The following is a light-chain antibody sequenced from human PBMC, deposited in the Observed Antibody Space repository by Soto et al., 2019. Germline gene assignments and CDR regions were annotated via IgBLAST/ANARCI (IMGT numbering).Light chain of an antibody. J-gene: IGKJ1*01. CDR3: LQDFDYPRT. CDR2: AAS. CDR1: QGIRNE. V-gene: IGKV1-6*01. Sequence: ATQMTQSPSSLSASVGDTVTITCRASQGIRNELAWYQQAPGKAPNLLIYAASSVQSGVPSRFSGSGSDTDFILTISSLQPEDFATYYWLQDFDYPRTFGQGTKVEI.